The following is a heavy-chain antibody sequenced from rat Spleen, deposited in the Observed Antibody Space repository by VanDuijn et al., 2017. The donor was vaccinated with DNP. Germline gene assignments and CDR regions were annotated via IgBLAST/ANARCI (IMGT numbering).Heavy chain of an antibody. V-gene: IGHV5-27*01. CDR3: ARGGRSYFDY. D-gene: IGHD1-11*01. J-gene: IGHJ3*01. CDR1: GFTFSNYY. CDR2: ISTSGSRT. Sequence: EVQLVESGGGLVQPGRSLKLSCAASGFTFSNYYMAWVRQAPKKGLEWVATISTSGSRTYYPDSVKGRFTISRDNAKSSLYLQMNSLKSEDTATYYCARGGRSYFDYWGQGTLVTVSS.